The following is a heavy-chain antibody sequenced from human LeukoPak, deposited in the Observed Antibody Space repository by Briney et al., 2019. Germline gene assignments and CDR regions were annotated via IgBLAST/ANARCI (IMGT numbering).Heavy chain of an antibody. CDR2: IFPGDSDT. CDR1: GYTFTDYW. J-gene: IGHJ4*02. CDR3: ARQGLGAITTTDTLDY. Sequence: GESLKISCQVSGYTFTDYWIGWVRHVSGKGLEWMGIIFPGDSDTKYSPSFQGHVTISADKSISTAYLQWSSLKASDTAMYYCARQGLGAITTTDTLDYWGQGTLVTVSS. D-gene: IGHD1-26*01. V-gene: IGHV5-51*01.